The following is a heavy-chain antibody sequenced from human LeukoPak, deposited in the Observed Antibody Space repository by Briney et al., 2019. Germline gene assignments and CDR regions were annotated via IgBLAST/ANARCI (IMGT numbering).Heavy chain of an antibody. CDR3: ARHIAVAGQRGFDY. J-gene: IGHJ4*02. V-gene: IGHV4-4*02. CDR2: IYHSGKT. Sequence: SETLSLTCAVSGGSTNNYWWSWVRQPAGKGLEWIGEIYHSGKTNYNVSLKSRVTMSVDKSKNQFSLKLTSVTAADTAFYFCARHIAVAGQRGFDYWGQGTLVTVSS. D-gene: IGHD6-19*01. CDR1: GGSTNNYW.